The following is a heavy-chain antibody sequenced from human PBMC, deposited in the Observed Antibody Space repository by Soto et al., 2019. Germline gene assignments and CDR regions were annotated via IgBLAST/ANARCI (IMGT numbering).Heavy chain of an antibody. D-gene: IGHD6-19*01. CDR1: GFTFDDYA. CDR2: ISWNSGSI. CDR3: AKDMAYSSGWYYYYGMDV. J-gene: IGHJ6*02. V-gene: IGHV3-9*01. Sequence: GGPRNLSCAAPGFTFDDYAMHWVRKAPGKGLEWASGISWNSGSIGYADSVKGRFTISRDNAKNSLYLQMNSLRAEDTALYYCAKDMAYSSGWYYYYGMDVWGQGTTVTVSS.